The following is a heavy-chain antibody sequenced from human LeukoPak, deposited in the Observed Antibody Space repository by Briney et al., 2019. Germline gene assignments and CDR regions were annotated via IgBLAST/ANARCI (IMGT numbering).Heavy chain of an antibody. CDR2: ISAYNGDT. CDR3: ARMGDYHLASFFDY. Sequence: GASVKVSCKASGYTFNRHGISWARQAPGQGLEWMGWISAYNGDTKYAQKFQGRVTMTTDTSTSTVYMELRSLRSDDTAVYYCARMGDYHLASFFDYWGQGTLVTVSS. CDR1: GYTFNRHG. D-gene: IGHD4/OR15-4a*01. V-gene: IGHV1-18*01. J-gene: IGHJ4*02.